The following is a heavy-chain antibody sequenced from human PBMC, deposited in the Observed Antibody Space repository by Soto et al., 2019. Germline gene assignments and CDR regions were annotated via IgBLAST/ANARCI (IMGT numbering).Heavy chain of an antibody. J-gene: IGHJ4*02. D-gene: IGHD6-19*01. CDR2: INPSANST. CDR3: ARPNPYSSPGGWRC. Sequence: GASVKVSCKASGYTFISYYMHWVRQAPGQGLEWMGIINPSANSTNYEQKFQGRVTMTRDTSTSTVYMELSSLRSDDTAVYFCARPNPYSSPGGWRCGGQETQFTVPS. CDR1: GYTFISYY. V-gene: IGHV1-46*01.